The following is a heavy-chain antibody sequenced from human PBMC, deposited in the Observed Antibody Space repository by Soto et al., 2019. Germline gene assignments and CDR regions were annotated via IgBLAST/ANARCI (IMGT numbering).Heavy chain of an antibody. CDR2: INSDGSST. D-gene: IGHD3-10*01. CDR1: GFTFSSYW. Sequence: PGGSLRLSCAASGFTFSSYWMHWVRQAPGEGLVWVSRINSDGSSTSYADSVKGRFTISRDNAKNTLFLEVTSLRAEDTAVYYCARLTVIRGVSADFWGQGTLVTVSS. V-gene: IGHV3-74*01. CDR3: ARLTVIRGVSADF. J-gene: IGHJ4*02.